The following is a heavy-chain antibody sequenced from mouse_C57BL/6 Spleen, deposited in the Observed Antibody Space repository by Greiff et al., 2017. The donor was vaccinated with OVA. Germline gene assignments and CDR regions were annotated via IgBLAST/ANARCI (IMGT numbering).Heavy chain of an antibody. CDR1: GFTFTDYY. V-gene: IGHV7-3*01. Sequence: EVQLVESGGGLVQPGGSLSLSCAASGFTFTDYYMSWVRQPPGKALEWLGFIRNKANGYTTEYSASVKGRFTISRDNSQSILYLKMNAMRAEDSATYYCARGGNSWFAYWGQGTLVTVSA. CDR3: ARGGNSWFAY. D-gene: IGHD2-1*01. J-gene: IGHJ3*01. CDR2: IRNKANGYTT.